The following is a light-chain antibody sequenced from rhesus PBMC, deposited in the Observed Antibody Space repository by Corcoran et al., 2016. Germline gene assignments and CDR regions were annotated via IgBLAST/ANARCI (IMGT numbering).Light chain of an antibody. CDR3: QQYSSSPLT. CDR1: QSISSW. J-gene: IGKJ4*01. V-gene: IGKV1-22*01. CDR2: KAS. Sequence: DIQMTQSPSSLSASVGDTVTITCRASQSISSWLAWYQQKPGKAPKLLIYKASSLQSGVPSRLSGRGSGTDFTLTISSLQSEDFATYHCQQYSSSPLTFGGGTKVELK.